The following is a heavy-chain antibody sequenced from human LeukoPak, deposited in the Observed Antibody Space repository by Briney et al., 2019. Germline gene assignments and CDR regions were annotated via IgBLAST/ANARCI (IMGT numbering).Heavy chain of an antibody. V-gene: IGHV1-46*01. CDR3: ARVTPPRYCSGGSCWSPFDY. D-gene: IGHD2-15*01. CDR1: GYTFTSYY. Sequence: ASVKVSCKASGYTFTSYYMHWVRQAPGQGLEWMGIISPSGGSTSYAQKLQGRVTMTRDTSTSTVYMELSSLRSEDTAVYYCARVTPPRYCSGGSCWSPFDYWGQGTLVTVSS. J-gene: IGHJ4*02. CDR2: ISPSGGST.